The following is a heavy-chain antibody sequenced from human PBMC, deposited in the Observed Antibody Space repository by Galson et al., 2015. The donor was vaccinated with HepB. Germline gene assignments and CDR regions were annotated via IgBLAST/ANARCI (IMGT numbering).Heavy chain of an antibody. CDR1: GYTFTGYY. Sequence: SVKVSCKASGYTFTGYYMHWVRQAPGQGLEWMGWINPNSGGTNYAQKFQGRVTMTRDTPISTAYMELSRLRSDDTAVYYCARDRAYSSSPGGWFDPWGQGTLVTVSS. CDR3: ARDRAYSSSPGGWFDP. J-gene: IGHJ5*02. CDR2: INPNSGGT. D-gene: IGHD6-13*01. V-gene: IGHV1-2*02.